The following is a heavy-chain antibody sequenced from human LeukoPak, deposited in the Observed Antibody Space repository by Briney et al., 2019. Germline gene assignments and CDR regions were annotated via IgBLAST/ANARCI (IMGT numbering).Heavy chain of an antibody. D-gene: IGHD3-3*01. CDR1: GGSISSDY. CDR2: IYTSGST. V-gene: IGHV4-4*07. J-gene: IGHJ6*03. CDR3: ARVSPITVFGVDYYYYMDV. Sequence: SETLSLTCTVSGGSISSDYWSWIRQPAGKGLEWIGRIYTSGSTNYNPSLKSRVTISVDKSKNQFSLKLSSVTAADTAVYYCARVSPITVFGVDYYYYMDVWGKGTTVTVSS.